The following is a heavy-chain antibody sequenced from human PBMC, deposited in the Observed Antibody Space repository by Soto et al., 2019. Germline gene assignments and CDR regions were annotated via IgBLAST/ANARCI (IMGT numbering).Heavy chain of an antibody. J-gene: IGHJ5*02. V-gene: IGHV3-33*01. Sequence: GVSLRLSCAASGFTFSNYVMHWVRQAPGKGLDWVAFIWYDGNNEYYADYVKGRFTISRDNSKNTVYLQMSSLRAEDTALYYCVRDSKRWLLHLWGQGTLVTVS. CDR3: VRDSKRWLLHL. CDR2: IWYDGNNE. CDR1: GFTFSNYV. D-gene: IGHD3-22*01.